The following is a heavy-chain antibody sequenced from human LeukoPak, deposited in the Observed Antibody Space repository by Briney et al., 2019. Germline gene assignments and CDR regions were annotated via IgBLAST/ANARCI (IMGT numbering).Heavy chain of an antibody. J-gene: IGHJ4*02. Sequence: KTSETLSLTCTVSGGSISSGGYYWSWIRQHPGKGLEWIGYIYYSGSTYYNPSLKSRVTIPVDTSKNQFSLKLSSVTAADTAVYYCARDSSGSIGYWGQGTLVTVSS. V-gene: IGHV4-31*03. CDR3: ARDSSGSIGY. D-gene: IGHD3-22*01. CDR2: IYYSGST. CDR1: GGSISSGGYY.